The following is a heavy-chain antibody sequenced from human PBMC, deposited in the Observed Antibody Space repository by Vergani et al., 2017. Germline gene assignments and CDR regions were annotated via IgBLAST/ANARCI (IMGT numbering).Heavy chain of an antibody. D-gene: IGHD4-11*01. Sequence: QVQLQESGPGLVRPSETLSLTCTVSGGSLSGYYWNWIRQTPGEGLEWIGYVEDSGYFNYNPSLKTRVSMSSDTSNNQFSLMLSSVTVADTAVYYCARDTVANYYYYYMDVWGKGTTVTVSS. V-gene: IGHV4-59*01. CDR3: ARDTVANYYYYYMDV. J-gene: IGHJ6*03. CDR1: GGSLSGYY. CDR2: VEDSGYF.